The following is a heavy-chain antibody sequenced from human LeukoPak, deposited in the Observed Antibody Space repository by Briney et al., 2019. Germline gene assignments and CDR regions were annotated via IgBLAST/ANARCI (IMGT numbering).Heavy chain of an antibody. D-gene: IGHD5-24*01. CDR2: ISSGSNYI. CDR3: ARGVDGRRPYGMDV. CDR1: GFTFSSYI. J-gene: IGHJ6*02. Sequence: GGSLRLSCVATGFTFSSYIMNWVRQAPGKGLEWVSFISSGSNYIYYADSVKGRFTISRDNAKNSLYLQMNSLRAEDTAVYYCARGVDGRRPYGMDVWGQGTTVTVSS. V-gene: IGHV3-21*01.